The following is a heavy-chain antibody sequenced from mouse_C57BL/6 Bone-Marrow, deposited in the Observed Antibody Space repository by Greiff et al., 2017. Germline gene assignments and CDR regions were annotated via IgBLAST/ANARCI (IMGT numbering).Heavy chain of an antibody. J-gene: IGHJ1*03. D-gene: IGHD1-1*01. CDR2: IRNKANGYTT. CDR3: ARFITTVVTLYWYFDV. CDR1: GFTFTDYY. Sequence: EVKLMESGGGLVQPGGSLSLSCAASGFTFTDYYMSWVRQPPGKALEWLGFIRNKANGYTTEYSATVKGRFTISRDNSHIILDLQIHDLRAEDSATYYCARFITTVVTLYWYFDVWGTGTTVTVSS. V-gene: IGHV7-3*01.